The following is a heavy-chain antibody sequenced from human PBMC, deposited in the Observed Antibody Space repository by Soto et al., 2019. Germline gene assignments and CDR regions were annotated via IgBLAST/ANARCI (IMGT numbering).Heavy chain of an antibody. J-gene: IGHJ4*02. CDR2: TYYRSKWIS. V-gene: IGHV6-1*01. D-gene: IGHD1-26*01. Sequence: SPTLSLTCAISGDSVSNNRATWNWIRQSPSGGLEWLGRTYYRSKWISDYAMSVKSRISINPDTSKNLISLHLNSVAPEDTAVYYWARDPPDFNSGFDFWGQGTPVTVSS. CDR3: ARDPPDFNSGFDF. CDR1: GDSVSNNRAT.